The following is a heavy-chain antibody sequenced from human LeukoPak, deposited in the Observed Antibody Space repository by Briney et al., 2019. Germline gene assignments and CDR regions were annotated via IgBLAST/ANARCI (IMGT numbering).Heavy chain of an antibody. CDR1: GGPISSYY. CDR2: IHYSGST. CDR3: ARGQWLPVFDF. D-gene: IGHD3-22*01. Sequence: SETLSLTCTVSGGPISSYYWSWIRQPPGKGLEWIGYIHYSGSTNYNPSLKSRVTISVDTSKNQFSLKLSSVTAADTAVYYCARGQWLPVFDFWGQGTLVTVSS. V-gene: IGHV4-59*01. J-gene: IGHJ4*02.